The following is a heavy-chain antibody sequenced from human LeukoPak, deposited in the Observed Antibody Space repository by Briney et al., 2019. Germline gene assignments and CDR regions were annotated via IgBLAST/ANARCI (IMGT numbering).Heavy chain of an antibody. V-gene: IGHV1-46*01. J-gene: IGHJ6*02. CDR2: INPSGGST. D-gene: IGHD3-22*01. Sequence: GASVKVSCKASGYTFTSYYMHWVRQAPGQGLEWMGIINPSGGSTSYEQKFQGRVTMTRDASTSTVYMELSSLRSEDTAVYYCAREQYYYDSSGYYPFRYYYGMDVWGQGTTVTASS. CDR1: GYTFTSYY. CDR3: AREQYYYDSSGYYPFRYYYGMDV.